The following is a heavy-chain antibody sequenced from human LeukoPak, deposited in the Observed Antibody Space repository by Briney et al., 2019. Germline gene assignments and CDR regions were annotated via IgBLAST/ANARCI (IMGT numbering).Heavy chain of an antibody. Sequence: GRSLRLSCAASGFMFSNYVMHWVRQAPGKGLEWVAVIAHDSSQKYYADSVKGRFTISRDNSKNTLYLQMDSLRLEDTAVYYCARDLGHGSGWFFDSWGQGTLITVSS. CDR1: GFMFSNYV. V-gene: IGHV3-30*04. CDR2: IAHDSSQK. CDR3: ARDLGHGSGWFFDS. J-gene: IGHJ4*02. D-gene: IGHD6-19*01.